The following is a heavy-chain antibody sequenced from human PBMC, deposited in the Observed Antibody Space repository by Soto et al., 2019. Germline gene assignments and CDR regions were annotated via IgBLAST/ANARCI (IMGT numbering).Heavy chain of an antibody. V-gene: IGHV4-59*01. D-gene: IGHD2-2*01. J-gene: IGHJ6*02. CDR3: ARDQGYCSSTSCLYDRYYYGMDV. CDR2: IYYSGST. CDR1: GGSISGYY. Sequence: SETLSLTCTVSGGSISGYYWSWIRQPPGKGLEWIGYIYYSGSTNYNPSLKSRVTISVDTSKNQFSLKLSSVTAADTAVYYCARDQGYCSSTSCLYDRYYYGMDVWGQGTTVTVSS.